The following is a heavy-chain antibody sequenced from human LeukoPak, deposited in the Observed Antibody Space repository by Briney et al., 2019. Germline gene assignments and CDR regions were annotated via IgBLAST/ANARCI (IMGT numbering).Heavy chain of an antibody. Sequence: ASVTVSCMASGGTFSSYAISWVRQAPGQGLEWMGGIIPIFGTANYAQKFQGRVTITADESTSTAYMERSSLRSEDTAVYYCSSGFWGYDSSGVFYYCGQGALVTVSS. V-gene: IGHV1-69*13. CDR3: SSGFWGYDSSGVFYY. CDR2: IIPIFGTA. D-gene: IGHD3-22*01. J-gene: IGHJ4*02. CDR1: GGTFSSYA.